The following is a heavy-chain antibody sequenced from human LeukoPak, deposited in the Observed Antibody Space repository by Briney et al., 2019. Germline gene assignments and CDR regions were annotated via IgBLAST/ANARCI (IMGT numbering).Heavy chain of an antibody. CDR1: GFTFSNYW. CDR2: ISGSGGST. J-gene: IGHJ4*02. Sequence: GGSLRLSCAASGFTFSNYWMSWVRQAPGKGLEWVSAISGSGGSTYYADSVKGRFTISRDNSKNTLYLQMNSLRPEDTAVYYCARGPDYDILADYFDYWGQGTLVTVSS. D-gene: IGHD3-9*01. V-gene: IGHV3-23*01. CDR3: ARGPDYDILADYFDY.